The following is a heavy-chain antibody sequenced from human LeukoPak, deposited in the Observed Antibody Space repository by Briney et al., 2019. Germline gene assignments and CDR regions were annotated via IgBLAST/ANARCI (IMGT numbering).Heavy chain of an antibody. CDR1: GFTVSSNE. D-gene: IGHD3-10*01. Sequence: PGGSLRLSCAASGFTVSSNEMSWVRQAPGKGLEWVANIKQDGSEKYYVDSVKGRFTISRDNAKNSLYLQMNSLRAEDTAVYYCARDAYGSGSYIHYWGQGTLVTVSS. J-gene: IGHJ4*02. CDR3: ARDAYGSGSYIHY. CDR2: IKQDGSEK. V-gene: IGHV3-7*01.